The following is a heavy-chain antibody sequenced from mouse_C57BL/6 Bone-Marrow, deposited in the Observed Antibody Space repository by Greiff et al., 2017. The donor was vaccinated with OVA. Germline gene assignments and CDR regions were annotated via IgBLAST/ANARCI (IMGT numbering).Heavy chain of an antibody. CDR2: ISDGGSYT. CDR3: ARDQLFITTVVATYYYAMDY. J-gene: IGHJ4*01. D-gene: IGHD1-1*01. Sequence: EVKLVESGGGLVKPGGSLKLSCAASGFTFSSYAMSWVRQTPEKRLEWVATISDGGSYTYYPDNVKGRFTISRDNAKNNLYLQMSHLKSEDTAMYYCARDQLFITTVVATYYYAMDYWGQGTSVTVSS. V-gene: IGHV5-4*01. CDR1: GFTFSSYA.